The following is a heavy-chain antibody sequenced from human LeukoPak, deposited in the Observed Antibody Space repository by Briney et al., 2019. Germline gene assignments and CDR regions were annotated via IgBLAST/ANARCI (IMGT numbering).Heavy chain of an antibody. Sequence: PGGSLRLSCAASGFTFSSYAMSWVRQAPGKGLEWVSATSGSGGSIYYADSVKGRFTISRDNSKNTLYLQMNSLRAEDTAVYYCAGEVYNWNYLTFDYWGQGTLVTVSS. CDR3: AGEVYNWNYLTFDY. V-gene: IGHV3-23*01. D-gene: IGHD1-7*01. J-gene: IGHJ4*02. CDR2: TSGSGGSI. CDR1: GFTFSSYA.